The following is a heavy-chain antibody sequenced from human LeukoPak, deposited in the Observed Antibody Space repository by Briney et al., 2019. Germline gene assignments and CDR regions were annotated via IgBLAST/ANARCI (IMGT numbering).Heavy chain of an antibody. V-gene: IGHV4-59*12. CDR2: IYYSGST. CDR3: ARVKRFTIFGVVTWGYFDY. CDR1: GGSISSYY. J-gene: IGHJ4*02. D-gene: IGHD3-3*01. Sequence: SETLSLTCTVSGGSISSYYWNWIRQPPGKGLEWIGYIYYSGSTNYNPSLKSRVTISVDTSKNQFSLKLSSVTAADTAVYYCARVKRFTIFGVVTWGYFDYWGQGTLVTVSS.